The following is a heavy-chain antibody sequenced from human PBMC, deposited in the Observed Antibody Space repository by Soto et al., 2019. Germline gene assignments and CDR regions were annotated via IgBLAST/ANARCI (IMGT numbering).Heavy chain of an antibody. D-gene: IGHD3-16*01. CDR3: AQDGSLGGEEWFDP. V-gene: IGHV3-23*01. CDR2: ISGSGGNT. CDR1: GFTFSSHA. J-gene: IGHJ5*02. Sequence: GGSLRLSCAASGFTFSSHAMSWVRQAPGKGLEWVSAISGSGGNTYYADSVKGRFTISRDNSKITLYLQMNSLRAEDTAVYYCAQDGSLGGEEWFDPWGQGTLVTVYS.